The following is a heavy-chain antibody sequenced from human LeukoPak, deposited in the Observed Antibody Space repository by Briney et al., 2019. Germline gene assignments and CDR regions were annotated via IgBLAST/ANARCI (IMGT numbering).Heavy chain of an antibody. CDR1: GLTFRNYA. Sequence: GGSLRLSCAASGLTFRNYAMSWVRQAPGKGLEWVSGISSSGGNTYYADSVKGRFTISRDNSKNTLYLQMNSLRAEDTAVYYCAKAMGQWLVLFDFWGQGTLVTVSS. D-gene: IGHD6-19*01. CDR3: AKAMGQWLVLFDF. V-gene: IGHV3-23*01. J-gene: IGHJ4*02. CDR2: ISSSGGNT.